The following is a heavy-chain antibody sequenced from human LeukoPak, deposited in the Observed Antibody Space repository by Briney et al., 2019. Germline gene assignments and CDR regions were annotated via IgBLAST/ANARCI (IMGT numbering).Heavy chain of an antibody. Sequence: ASVKVSCKVSGYTLTELAMHWVRQVPGKGLEWMGGYDPEEGKTVYAQKFRVRITMTDDTSTDTTYMELSSLRSEDTAVYYCAADPQWGGTYHIWGQGTVVIVPS. D-gene: IGHD6-19*01. CDR3: AADPQWGGTYHI. CDR1: GYTLTELA. CDR2: YDPEEGKT. J-gene: IGHJ3*02. V-gene: IGHV1-24*01.